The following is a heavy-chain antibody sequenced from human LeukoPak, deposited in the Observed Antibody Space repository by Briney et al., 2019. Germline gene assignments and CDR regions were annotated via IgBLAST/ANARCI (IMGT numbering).Heavy chain of an antibody. CDR1: GVSISSSSYY. J-gene: IGHJ4*02. V-gene: IGHV4-39*01. D-gene: IGHD6-13*01. Sequence: PSETLSLTCTVSGVSISSSSYYWGWIRQPPGKGLEWIGSIYYSGSTYYNPSLKSRVTISVDTSKNQFSLKLSSVTAADTAVCYCARRIAAAGTHFDYWGQGTLVTVSS. CDR3: ARRIAAAGTHFDY. CDR2: IYYSGST.